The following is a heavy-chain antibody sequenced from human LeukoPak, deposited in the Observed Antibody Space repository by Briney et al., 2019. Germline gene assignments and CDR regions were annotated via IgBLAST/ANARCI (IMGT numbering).Heavy chain of an antibody. CDR1: GFTFSTYS. J-gene: IGHJ4*02. CDR2: ISSSSNYI. Sequence: GGSLRLSCAASGFTFSTYSMNWVRQAPGKGLEWVSSISSSSNYIYYADSVKGRFTISRDNAKNSLYLEMNSLRDEDTAVYYCARVHRGYSYGRLDYWGQGTLVTVSS. CDR3: ARVHRGYSYGRLDY. D-gene: IGHD5-18*01. V-gene: IGHV3-21*01.